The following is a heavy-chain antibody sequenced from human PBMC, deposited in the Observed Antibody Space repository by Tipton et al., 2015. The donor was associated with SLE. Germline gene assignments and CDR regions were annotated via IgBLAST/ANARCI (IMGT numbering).Heavy chain of an antibody. Sequence: SLRLSCAASGFTFSDHYMDWVRQAPGKGLEWVGRTRNKANSYTTEYAASVKGRFTISRDDSKNSLYLQMNSLRAEDAAVYHCAKDVVATNWNYYGMDVWGQGTTVTVSS. D-gene: IGHD5-12*01. CDR2: TRNKANSYTT. CDR3: AKDVVATNWNYYGMDV. J-gene: IGHJ6*02. CDR1: GFTFSDHY. V-gene: IGHV3-72*01.